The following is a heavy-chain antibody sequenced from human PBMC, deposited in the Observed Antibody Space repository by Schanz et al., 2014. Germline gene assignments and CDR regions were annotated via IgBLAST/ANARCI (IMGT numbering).Heavy chain of an antibody. CDR1: GFSFSSYA. Sequence: EVQLVESGGGLVQPGGSLRLSCAASGFSFSSYAMCWVRQAPGKGLEWVSAISGSGGSTYYADSVKGRFTISRDNSKNTLYLQMNSLRAEDTAVYYCAKTPREYCNYDNCPNWFDSWGQGTLVTASS. D-gene: IGHD2-15*01. CDR3: AKTPREYCNYDNCPNWFDS. CDR2: ISGSGGST. V-gene: IGHV3-23*04. J-gene: IGHJ5*01.